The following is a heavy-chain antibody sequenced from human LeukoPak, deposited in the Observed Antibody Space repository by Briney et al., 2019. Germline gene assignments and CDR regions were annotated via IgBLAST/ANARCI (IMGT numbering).Heavy chain of an antibody. CDR3: ARAPAFGTVDY. CDR2: IKPDGSEK. D-gene: IGHD3-16*01. Sequence: GGSLRLSCAASGFTFSSHWMSWVRQAPGKGLEWVANIKPDGSEKYPVDSVKGRFTVTRDNARNTLYLQMSRLRDDDSAVYYCARAPAFGTVDYWGQGTLVTVSS. CDR1: GFTFSSHW. V-gene: IGHV3-7*01. J-gene: IGHJ4*02.